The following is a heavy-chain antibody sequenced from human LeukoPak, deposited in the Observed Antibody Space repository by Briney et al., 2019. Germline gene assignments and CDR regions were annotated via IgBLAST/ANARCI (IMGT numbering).Heavy chain of an antibody. Sequence: GGSLRLSCAASGFIFSSYAMHWIRQSPGKGLEYVSAISSNGGDTYYANFVKGRFTISGDNSKNTLYLQMGSLRADDMAVYYCARATWIQRWKLFDYWGQGTLVTVSS. CDR3: ARATWIQRWKLFDY. CDR2: ISSNGGDT. V-gene: IGHV3-64*01. D-gene: IGHD5-18*01. CDR1: GFIFSSYA. J-gene: IGHJ4*02.